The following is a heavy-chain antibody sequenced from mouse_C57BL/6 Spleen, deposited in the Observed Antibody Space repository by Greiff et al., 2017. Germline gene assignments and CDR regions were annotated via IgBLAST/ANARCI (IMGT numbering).Heavy chain of an antibody. CDR1: GFTFSDYG. CDR2: ISSGSSTI. CDR3: ATTVVPYYYAMDY. V-gene: IGHV5-17*01. Sequence: EVQGVESGGGLVKPGGSLKLSCAASGFTFSDYGMHWVRQAPEKGLEWVAYISSGSSTIYYADTVKGRFTISRDNAKNTLFLQMTSLRSEDTAMYYCATTVVPYYYAMDYWGQVTSVTVSS. J-gene: IGHJ4*01. D-gene: IGHD1-1*01.